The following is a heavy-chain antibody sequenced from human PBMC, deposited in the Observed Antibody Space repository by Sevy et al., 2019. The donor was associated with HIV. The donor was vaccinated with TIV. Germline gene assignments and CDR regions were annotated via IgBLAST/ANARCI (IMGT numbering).Heavy chain of an antibody. J-gene: IGHJ6*03. CDR1: GYSFSSYW. CDR3: ARLLDSGFYMDV. V-gene: IGHV5-51*01. D-gene: IGHD3-10*01. Sequence: GESLKISCKASGYSFSSYWIGWVRQMPGKGLEWMGIIYAGDSETRYSPSFQGQVTISADKSISTAYLHWGSLKASDTATYYCARLLDSGFYMDVWGNGTTVTVSS. CDR2: IYAGDSET.